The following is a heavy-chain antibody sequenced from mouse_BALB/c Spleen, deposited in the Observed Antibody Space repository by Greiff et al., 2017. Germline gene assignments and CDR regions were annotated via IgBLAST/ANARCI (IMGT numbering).Heavy chain of an antibody. CDR1: GYSIASDYA. J-gene: IGHJ2*01. D-gene: IGHD3-3*01. V-gene: IGHV3-2*02. CDR3: AREGGRGYYFDY. Sequence: EVKLVESGPGLVKPSQSLSLTCTVTGYSIASDYAWNWIRQFPGNKLEWMGYISYSGSTSYNPSLKSRISITRDTSKNQFFLQLNSVTTEDTATYYCAREGGRGYYFDYWGQGTTLTVSS. CDR2: ISYSGST.